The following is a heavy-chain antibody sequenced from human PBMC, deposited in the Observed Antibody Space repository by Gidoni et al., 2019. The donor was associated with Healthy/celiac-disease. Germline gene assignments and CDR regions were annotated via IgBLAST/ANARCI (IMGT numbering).Heavy chain of an antibody. CDR2: ISYDGSNK. D-gene: IGHD6-19*01. Sequence: WVAVISYDGSNKYYADSVKGRFTISRDNSKNTLYLQMNSLRAEDTAVYYCAKGAVAGYYYYYGMDVWGQGTTVTVSS. V-gene: IGHV3-30*18. CDR3: AKGAVAGYYYYYGMDV. J-gene: IGHJ6*02.